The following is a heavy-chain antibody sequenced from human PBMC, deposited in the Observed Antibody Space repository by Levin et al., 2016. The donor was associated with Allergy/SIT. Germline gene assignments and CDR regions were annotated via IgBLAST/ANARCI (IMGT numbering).Heavy chain of an antibody. D-gene: IGHD2-15*01. CDR2: IIPIFGAA. CDR1: GGTFSSYA. J-gene: IGHJ6*02. CDR3: ARDRREYCSGGSCHYGMDV. V-gene: IGHV1-69*13. Sequence: SVKVSCKASGGTFSSYAINWVRQAPGQGLEWMGGIIPIFGAANYAQKFQDKVTITADESTSTAYMELSSLRYEDTAVYYCARDRREYCSGGSCHYGMDVWGQGTTVTVSS.